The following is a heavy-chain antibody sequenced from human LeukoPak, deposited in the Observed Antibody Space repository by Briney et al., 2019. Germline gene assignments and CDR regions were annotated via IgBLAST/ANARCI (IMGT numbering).Heavy chain of an antibody. CDR3: VSADRFFVVASPPY. J-gene: IGHJ4*02. CDR1: GGTLTSDY. Sequence: ASVKVSCKASGGTLTSDYFHWVRQAPGQGLAWVGLSDRRGRNSELASQFRGRVIMAGDISTSTVYMTLSDLASEDTATYYCVSADRFFVVASPPYWGQGTPVTVSS. D-gene: IGHD3-3*01. V-gene: IGHV1-46*01. CDR2: SDRRGRNS.